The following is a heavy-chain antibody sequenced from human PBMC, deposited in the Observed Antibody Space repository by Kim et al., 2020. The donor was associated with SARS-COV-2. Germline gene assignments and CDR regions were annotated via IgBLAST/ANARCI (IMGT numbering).Heavy chain of an antibody. CDR3: VKVLLSADTLDPFDY. D-gene: IGHD3-3*01. J-gene: IGHJ4*02. CDR2: ITRSGGGA. V-gene: IGHV3-23*01. CDR1: GFTFNDYP. Sequence: GGSLRLSCAASGFTFNDYPLAWVRQAAGKGLEWVSTITRSGGGANYGDSVRGRFTITRDNSKSALYLQMSSLRVEDTALYYCVKVLLSADTLDPFDYWGQGTLVTVSS.